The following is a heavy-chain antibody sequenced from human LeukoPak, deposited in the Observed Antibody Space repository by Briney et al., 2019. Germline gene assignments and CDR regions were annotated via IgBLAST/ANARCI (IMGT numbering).Heavy chain of an antibody. CDR2: VSGSGYST. CDR1: GFTFNNYA. Sequence: GGSLRLSCAVSGFTFNNYAMSWVRQAAGKGLEWVSRVSGSGYSTSNADSVKGRFTISRDNSKNTLYLQMNSQRAEDTALYYCARDDAPGGGYLDYWGQGTLVTVSS. J-gene: IGHJ4*02. V-gene: IGHV3-23*01. D-gene: IGHD2-8*01. CDR3: ARDDAPGGGYLDY.